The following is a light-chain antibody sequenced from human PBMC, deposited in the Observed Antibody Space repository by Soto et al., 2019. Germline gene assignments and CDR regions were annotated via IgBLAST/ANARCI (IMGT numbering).Light chain of an antibody. J-gene: IGKJ1*01. Sequence: IVFTQSPSTLPLSQGERATLYFRASQCVTSTYLAWYQQRPGQTPTLLISDTSIRATGIPDRFSGSGSGTDFTLTISSLQSEDFAVYYCQQYNKCPWTFGQGTKVDI. CDR2: DTS. CDR3: QQYNKCPWT. CDR1: QCVTSTY. V-gene: IGKV3D-20*02.